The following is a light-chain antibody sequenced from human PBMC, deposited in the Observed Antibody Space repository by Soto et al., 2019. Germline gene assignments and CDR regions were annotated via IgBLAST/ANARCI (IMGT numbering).Light chain of an antibody. Sequence: DIQMTQSPSTLSASVGDRVTITCRASQSIRSWLAWYQHKPGKAPKLLIYKASTLDSGVPSRFSGSVSGTDFTLTISSLQPDDFATYSCQQYDRYSLSFGPGTKVEIK. J-gene: IGKJ3*01. CDR3: QQYDRYSLS. V-gene: IGKV1-5*03. CDR2: KAS. CDR1: QSIRSW.